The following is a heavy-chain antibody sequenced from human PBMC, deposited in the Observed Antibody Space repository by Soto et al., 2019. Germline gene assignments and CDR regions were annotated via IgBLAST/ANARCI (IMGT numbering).Heavy chain of an antibody. J-gene: IGHJ6*03. CDR2: INHSGST. CDR1: GGSFSGYY. CDR3: ARGGNYDFWSGYSRRVPSTTQYYYMDV. Sequence: PSETLSLTCAVYGGSFSGYYWSWIRQPPGKGLEWIGEINHSGSTNYNPSLKSRVTISVDTSKNQFSLKLSSVTAADTAVYYCARGGNYDFWSGYSRRVPSTTQYYYMDVWGNGTTIT. V-gene: IGHV4-34*01. D-gene: IGHD3-3*01.